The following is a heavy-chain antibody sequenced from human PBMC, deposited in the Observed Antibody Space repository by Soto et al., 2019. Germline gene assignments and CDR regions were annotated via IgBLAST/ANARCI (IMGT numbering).Heavy chain of an antibody. CDR1: GGSISSGGYY. CDR3: ARNVDFWSGYYDY. V-gene: IGHV4-31*03. CDR2: IYYSGST. J-gene: IGHJ4*02. Sequence: SETLSPTCTVSGGSISSGGYYWSWIRQHPGKGLEWIGYIYYSGSTYYNPSLKSRVTISVDTSKNQFSLKLSSVTAADTAVYYCARNVDFWSGYYDYWGQGTLVTVSS. D-gene: IGHD3-3*01.